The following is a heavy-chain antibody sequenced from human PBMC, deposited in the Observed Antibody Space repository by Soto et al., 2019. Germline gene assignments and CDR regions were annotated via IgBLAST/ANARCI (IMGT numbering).Heavy chain of an antibody. J-gene: IGHJ6*02. CDR1: GVTKSRGGFS. CDR2: IYHSGTT. V-gene: IGHV4-31*02. Sequence: LTSNFLGVTKSRGGFSSYQKHQHPGEGLEWIGYIYHSGTTYYNPSLKSRVSISIDTSENQFSLKLSSVTAADTAVYYCTREGYNYNGMDVWGQGTTVTV. CDR3: TREGYNYNGMDV.